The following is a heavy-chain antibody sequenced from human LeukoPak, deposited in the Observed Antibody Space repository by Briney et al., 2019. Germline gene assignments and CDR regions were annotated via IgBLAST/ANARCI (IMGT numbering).Heavy chain of an antibody. J-gene: IGHJ6*03. D-gene: IGHD1-26*01. V-gene: IGHV4-61*09. CDR3: ARAKKRSGRSRNFYLDV. CDR2: IYTSGTTT. Sequence: SETLSLTCTVSDDPINSGVYYWNWIRQPAGKGLEWIGHIYTSGTTTNSNPSLKSRVAISLDTSKNYFSLKLSSVTAADTAVYYCARAKKRSGRSRNFYLDVWGKGTTVTVSS. CDR1: DDPINSGVYY.